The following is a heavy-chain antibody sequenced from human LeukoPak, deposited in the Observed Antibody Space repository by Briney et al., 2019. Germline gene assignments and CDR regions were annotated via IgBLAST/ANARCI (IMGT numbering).Heavy chain of an antibody. V-gene: IGHV4-61*02. CDR3: AKSNGYGLIDY. CDR1: GGSISSGSYY. D-gene: IGHD5-12*01. CDR2: IYTSGST. Sequence: PSETLSLTCTASGGSISSGSYYWSWIRQPAGKGLEWIGRIYTSGSTNYNPSLKSRVTISVDTSKNQFSLKLSSVTAADTAVYYCAKSNGYGLIDYWGQGTLVTVSS. J-gene: IGHJ4*02.